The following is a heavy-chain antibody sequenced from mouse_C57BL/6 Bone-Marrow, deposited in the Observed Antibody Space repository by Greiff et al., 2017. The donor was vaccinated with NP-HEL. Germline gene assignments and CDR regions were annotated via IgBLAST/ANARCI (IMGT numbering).Heavy chain of an antibody. CDR2: IRSKSNNYAT. D-gene: IGHD1-1*01. J-gene: IGHJ1*03. CDR1: GFSFNTYA. V-gene: IGHV10-1*01. Sequence: EVKLMESGGGLVQPKGSLKLSCAASGFSFNTYAMNWVRQAPGKGLEWVARIRSKSNNYATYYADSVKDRFTISRDDSESMLYLQMNNLKTEDTAMYYCVRLTTVVHWYFDVWGTGTTVTVSS. CDR3: VRLTTVVHWYFDV.